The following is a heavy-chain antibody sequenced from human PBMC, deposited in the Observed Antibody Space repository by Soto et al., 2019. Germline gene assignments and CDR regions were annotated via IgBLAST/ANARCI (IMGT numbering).Heavy chain of an antibody. CDR2: IIPIFGTA. J-gene: IGHJ4*02. CDR1: GGTFSSYA. D-gene: IGHD3-22*01. V-gene: IGHV1-69*13. CDR3: ARVPYYYDSSGYYYLLDYFDY. Sequence: VASVKVSCKASGGTFSSYAISWVRQAPGQGLEWMGGIIPIFGTANYAQKFQGRVTITADEFTSTAYMELSSLRSEDTAVYYCARVPYYYDSSGYYYLLDYFDYWGQGTLVTVSS.